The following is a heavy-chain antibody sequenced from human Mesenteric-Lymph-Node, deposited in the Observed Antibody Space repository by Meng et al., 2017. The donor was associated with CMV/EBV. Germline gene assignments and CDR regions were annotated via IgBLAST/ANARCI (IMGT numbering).Heavy chain of an antibody. CDR1: GYSITSSD. D-gene: IGHD2-15*01. J-gene: IGHJ5*02. CDR3: ARTSISCYSCWFDP. V-gene: IGHV7-4-1*02. Sequence: KASGYSITSSDLNWVRQAPGQGLEWMGWINTNTGNPTYAQDFTGRFVFSLDTSVSTAYLQISSLKAEDTAVYYCARTSISCYSCWFDPWGQGTLVTVSS. CDR2: INTNTGNP.